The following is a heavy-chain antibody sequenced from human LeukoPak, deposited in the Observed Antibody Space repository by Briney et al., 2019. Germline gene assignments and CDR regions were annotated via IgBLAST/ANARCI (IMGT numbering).Heavy chain of an antibody. CDR2: IYYSGST. CDR1: GGSISSGGYY. Sequence: SQTLSLTCTVSGGSISSGGYYWSWIRQHPGKGLEWIVYIYYSGSTYYNPSLKSRVTTSVDTSKNQFSLKLSSVTAADTAVYYCASYSSGWARIYYFDYWGQGTLVTVSS. V-gene: IGHV4-31*03. CDR3: ASYSSGWARIYYFDY. D-gene: IGHD6-19*01. J-gene: IGHJ4*02.